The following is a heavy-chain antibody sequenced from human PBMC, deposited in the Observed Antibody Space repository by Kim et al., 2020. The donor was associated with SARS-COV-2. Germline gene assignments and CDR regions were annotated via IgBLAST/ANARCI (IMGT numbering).Heavy chain of an antibody. D-gene: IGHD3-16*01. CDR1: GFTFSNYA. V-gene: IGHV3-23*03. CDR2: IYSGGSTT. CDR3: AKGVYTGTGNFDY. Sequence: GGSLRLSCAASGFTFSNYAMNWVRQAPGKVLEWVSLIYSGGSTTYNADSVKGRFTVSRDNSKNTLYLQMNSLRAEDTAVYYCAKGVYTGTGNFDYWGQGTLVTVSS. J-gene: IGHJ4*02.